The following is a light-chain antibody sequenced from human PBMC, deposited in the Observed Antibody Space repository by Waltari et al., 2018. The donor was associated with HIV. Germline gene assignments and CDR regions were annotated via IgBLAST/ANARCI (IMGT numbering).Light chain of an antibody. V-gene: IGLV1-51*01. CDR2: DDD. Sequence: QSVLTQPPSVSAAPGQKVTIPCSGGSPNVGASYVSRYQQLPGAAPQLLIFDDDQRPSGIPDRFSGSKSGTSATLGITGLQTGDEADYYCATWDNRLTTVLFGGGTKLTVL. J-gene: IGLJ2*01. CDR3: ATWDNRLTTVL. CDR1: SPNVGASY.